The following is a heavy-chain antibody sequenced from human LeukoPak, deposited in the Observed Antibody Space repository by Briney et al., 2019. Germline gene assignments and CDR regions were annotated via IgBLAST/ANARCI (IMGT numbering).Heavy chain of an antibody. CDR1: RFTFSSDA. J-gene: IGHJ4*02. D-gene: IGHD3-16*01. V-gene: IGHV3-23*01. CDR3: AKVGGGFNPTLYFDF. Sequence: GGSLGLSCAASRFTFSSDAMSWVRRAPGKGLEWVSAISGSGGSTFYADSVKGRFTISRDNSKNTVYLQMNSLRAEDTAIYYCAKVGGGFNPTLYFDFWGQGTLVTVSS. CDR2: ISGSGGST.